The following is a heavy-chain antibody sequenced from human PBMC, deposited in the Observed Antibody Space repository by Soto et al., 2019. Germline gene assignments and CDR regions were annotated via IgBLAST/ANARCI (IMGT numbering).Heavy chain of an antibody. Sequence: ESGGGLVQPGGSLRLSCGASGFTVSTKYMSWVRQAPGKGLEWVSVIYSGGSTFYADSVRGRFTISRDNSKNTVNLQMNSLRAEDTAVYYCARDPWAADYWGQGTLVTVSS. V-gene: IGHV3-66*01. CDR1: GFTVSTKY. D-gene: IGHD3-16*01. CDR3: ARDPWAADY. CDR2: IYSGGST. J-gene: IGHJ4*02.